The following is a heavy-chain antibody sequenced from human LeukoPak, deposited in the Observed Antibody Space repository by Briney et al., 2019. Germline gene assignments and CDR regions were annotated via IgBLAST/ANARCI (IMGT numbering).Heavy chain of an antibody. J-gene: IGHJ5*02. CDR1: GGTFSSYA. V-gene: IGHV1-69*04. CDR3: AREVVTTNRNWFDP. D-gene: IGHD4-11*01. Sequence: SVQVSCKASGGTFSSYAISWVRQAPGQGLEWMGRIIPIFGIANYAQKFQGRVTITADKSTSTAYMELSSLRSEDTAVYYCAREVVTTNRNWFDPWGQGTLVTVSS. CDR2: IIPIFGIA.